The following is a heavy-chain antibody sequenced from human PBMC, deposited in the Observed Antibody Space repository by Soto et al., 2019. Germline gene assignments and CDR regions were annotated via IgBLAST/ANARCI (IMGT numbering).Heavy chain of an antibody. D-gene: IGHD6-19*01. CDR2: ISSSGGTT. V-gene: IGHV3-23*01. CDR1: GFTFSIYA. Sequence: PGGSLRLSCAASGFTFSIYAMSWVRQAPGKGLEWVSGISSSGGTTYSADSVKGRFTISRDDSNNTLYLQMDSLRVDDTSVYYCARDCGGVGWYHWFDPWGQGTLVTVSS. CDR3: ARDCGGVGWYHWFDP. J-gene: IGHJ5*02.